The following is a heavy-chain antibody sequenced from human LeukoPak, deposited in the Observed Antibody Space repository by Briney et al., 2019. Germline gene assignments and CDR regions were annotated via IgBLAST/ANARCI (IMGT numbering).Heavy chain of an antibody. CDR2: ISSSSSYI. J-gene: IGHJ4*02. CDR1: GFTFSSYS. V-gene: IGHV3-21*01. D-gene: IGHD2-2*01. Sequence: GGSLRLSCAASGFTFSSYSMNWVRQAPGKGLEWVSSISSSSSYIYYADSVKGRFTISRDNSKNTLYLQMNSLRAEDTAVYYCARDTQLRDIVVVPAASEFDYWGQGTLVTVSS. CDR3: ARDTQLRDIVVVPAASEFDY.